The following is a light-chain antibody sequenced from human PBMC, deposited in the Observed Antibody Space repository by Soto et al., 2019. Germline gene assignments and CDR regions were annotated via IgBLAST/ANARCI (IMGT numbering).Light chain of an antibody. Sequence: EIVMTQSPATLSVSPGERATLSCRASQSVSSNLAWYQQKPGQAPGLLIYGASTRATGIPARFSGSGSGTEFTLTISSLQSEDFAVYYCQQYNNWPSLFTFGPGTKVDIK. CDR3: QQYNNWPSLFT. V-gene: IGKV3-15*01. CDR2: GAS. CDR1: QSVSSN. J-gene: IGKJ3*01.